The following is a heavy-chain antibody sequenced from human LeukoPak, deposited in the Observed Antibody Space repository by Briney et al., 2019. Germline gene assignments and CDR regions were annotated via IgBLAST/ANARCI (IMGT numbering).Heavy chain of an antibody. V-gene: IGHV3-30-3*01. CDR2: ISYDGSNK. D-gene: IGHD2-15*01. J-gene: IGHJ6*02. CDR3: ARSYCSGGSCYSKGYYYYGMDV. CDR1: GFTLSSYA. Sequence: GGSLRLSCAASGFTLSSYAMHWVRQAPGKGLEWVALISYDGSNKYYADSVKGRFTISRDNSKNTLYLQMNSLRAEDTAVYYCARSYCSGGSCYSKGYYYYGMDVWGQGTTVTVSS.